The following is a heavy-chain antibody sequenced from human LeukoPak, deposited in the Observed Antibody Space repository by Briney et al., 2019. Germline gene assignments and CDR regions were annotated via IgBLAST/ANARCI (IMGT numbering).Heavy chain of an antibody. Sequence: GGPLRLSCAASGFTFSSYAMSWVRQAPGKGLEWVSAISGSGGSTYYADSVKGRFAISRDNSKNTLYLQMNSLRAEDTAVYYCAKGSAIVVVNDAFDIWGQGTMVTVSS. D-gene: IGHD3-22*01. CDR1: GFTFSSYA. V-gene: IGHV3-23*01. J-gene: IGHJ3*02. CDR3: AKGSAIVVVNDAFDI. CDR2: ISGSGGST.